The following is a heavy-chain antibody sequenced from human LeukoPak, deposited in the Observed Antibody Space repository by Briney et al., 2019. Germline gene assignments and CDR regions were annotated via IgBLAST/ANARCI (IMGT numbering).Heavy chain of an antibody. CDR3: ARQEANIAAAEGY. CDR1: GYTFTGYY. V-gene: IGHV1-2*06. Sequence: GASVKVSCEASGYTFTGYYMHWVRQAPGQGLEWMGRINPNSGGTNYAQKFQGRVTMTRDTSISTAYMELSRLRSDDTAVYYCARQEANIAAAEGYWGQGTLVTVSS. CDR2: INPNSGGT. D-gene: IGHD6-13*01. J-gene: IGHJ4*02.